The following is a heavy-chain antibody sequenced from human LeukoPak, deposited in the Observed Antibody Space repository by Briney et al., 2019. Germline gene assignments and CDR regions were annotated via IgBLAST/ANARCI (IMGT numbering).Heavy chain of an antibody. CDR2: ISSTSNYI. D-gene: IGHD5-18*01. J-gene: IGHJ4*02. Sequence: PGGSLRLSCAGSGFTFSSYSMNWVRQAPGKGLERVSSISSTSNYIYYADSVKGRFTISRDNAKTSLYLQMNSLRAEDTAVYYCARDDRYSYGYSQSGHFDYWGQGILVTVSS. V-gene: IGHV3-21*01. CDR1: GFTFSSYS. CDR3: ARDDRYSYGYSQSGHFDY.